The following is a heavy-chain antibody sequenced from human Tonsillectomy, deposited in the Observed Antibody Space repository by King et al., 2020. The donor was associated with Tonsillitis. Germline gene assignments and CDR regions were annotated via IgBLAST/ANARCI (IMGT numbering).Heavy chain of an antibody. CDR2: IYPGDSDT. J-gene: IGHJ6*02. Sequence: QLVQSGAEVKKPGESLKISCKGSGYSFTSYWIGWVRQMPEKGLEWMGIIYPGDSDTRYSPSFQGQVTISADKSISTAYLQWSSLKASDTAMYYCARHEGLRGVGDGMDVWGQGTTVTVSS. V-gene: IGHV5-51*01. CDR3: ARHEGLRGVGDGMDV. CDR1: GYSFTSYW. D-gene: IGHD3-10*01.